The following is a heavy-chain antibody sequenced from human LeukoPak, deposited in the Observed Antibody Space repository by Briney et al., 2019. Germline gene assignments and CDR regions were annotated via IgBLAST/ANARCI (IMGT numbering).Heavy chain of an antibody. CDR3: ARGGSSWPGRGVYNWFDP. CDR1: GYTFSSYD. V-gene: IGHV1-8*03. CDR2: MNPNSGNT. J-gene: IGHJ5*02. Sequence: ASVKVSCKASGYTFSSYDINWVRQATGQGLEWMGWMNPNSGNTGYAHKFQGRVTITRNTSISTAYMELSSLRSEDTAVYYCARGGSSWPGRGVYNWFDPWGQGTLVTVSS. D-gene: IGHD6-13*01.